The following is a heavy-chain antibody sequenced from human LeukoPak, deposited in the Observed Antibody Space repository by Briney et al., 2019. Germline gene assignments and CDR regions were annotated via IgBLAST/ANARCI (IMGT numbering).Heavy chain of an antibody. CDR1: GGSFSGYY. Sequence: SETLSLTCAVYGGSFSGYYWSWIRQPPGKGLEWVGEINHSGSTNYNPSLKSRVTISVDTPKNQFSLKLSSVTAADTAVYYCAIARGEVTRGAFDIWGQGTMVTVSS. CDR3: AIARGEVTRGAFDI. V-gene: IGHV4-34*01. J-gene: IGHJ3*02. CDR2: INHSGST. D-gene: IGHD3-10*01.